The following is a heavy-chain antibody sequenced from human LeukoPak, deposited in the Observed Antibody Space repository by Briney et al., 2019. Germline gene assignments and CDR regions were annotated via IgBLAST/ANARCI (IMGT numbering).Heavy chain of an antibody. J-gene: IGHJ2*01. CDR2: INHSGNT. CDR1: GGALSGYY. V-gene: IGHV4-34*01. Sequence: PSEALSLTCGVYGGALSGYYWSWIRQPPGRGLEWIGEINHSGNTNYSPSLKSLVTISVDTFKDQCSLKLSSVTAADTAVYYCARGRMLWLPPSGVWYFDLWGRGTLVTVSS. CDR3: ARGRMLWLPPSGVWYFDL. D-gene: IGHD5-18*01.